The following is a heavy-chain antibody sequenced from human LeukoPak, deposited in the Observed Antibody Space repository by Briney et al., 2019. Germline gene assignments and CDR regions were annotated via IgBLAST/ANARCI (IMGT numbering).Heavy chain of an antibody. CDR3: AKGDQGYSSGWIFDY. V-gene: IGHV3-23*01. D-gene: IGHD6-19*01. CDR2: ISGSGGST. J-gene: IGHJ4*02. CDR1: GFTFSSYA. Sequence: PGGSLRLSCAASGFTFSSYAMSWVRQAPGKGLEWVSAISGSGGSTYYADSVKGRFTISIDNSKNTLYLQMNSLRAEDTAVYYCAKGDQGYSSGWIFDYWGQGTLVTVSS.